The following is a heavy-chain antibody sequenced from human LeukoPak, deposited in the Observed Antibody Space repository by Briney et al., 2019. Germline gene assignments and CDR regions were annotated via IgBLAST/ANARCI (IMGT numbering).Heavy chain of an antibody. CDR2: INHSGST. CDR3: ARRSGYSYGRFDY. J-gene: IGHJ4*02. V-gene: IGHV4-34*01. CDR1: GGSFSGYY. D-gene: IGHD5-18*01. Sequence: SETLSLTCAVYGGSFSGYYWSWIRQPPGKGLEWIGEINHSGSTNYNPSLKRRVTISVDTSKNQFSLKLSSVTAADTAVYYCARRSGYSYGRFDYWGQGTLVTVSS.